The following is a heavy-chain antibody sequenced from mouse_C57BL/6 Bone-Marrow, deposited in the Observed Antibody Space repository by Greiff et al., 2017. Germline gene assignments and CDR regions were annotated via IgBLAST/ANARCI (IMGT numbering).Heavy chain of an antibody. Sequence: QVQLQQPGAELVKPGASVKLSCKASGYTFTSYWMHWVKQRPGQGLEWIGMIHPNSGSTNYNEKFKSKATLTVDKSSSTAYMQLSSLTSEDSAVYYCAGLRREYYFDYWGQGTTLTVSS. J-gene: IGHJ2*01. CDR1: GYTFTSYW. CDR2: IHPNSGST. CDR3: AGLRREYYFDY. D-gene: IGHD2-12*01. V-gene: IGHV1-64*01.